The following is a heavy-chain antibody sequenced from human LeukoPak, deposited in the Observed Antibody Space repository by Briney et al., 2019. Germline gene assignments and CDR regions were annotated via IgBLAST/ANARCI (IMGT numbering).Heavy chain of an antibody. J-gene: IGHJ4*02. V-gene: IGHV3-23*01. CDR1: GFTFSSFA. D-gene: IGHD3-16*01. CDR2: ISGSDGNT. Sequence: GGFLRLSCAASGFTFSSFAMSWVRQAPGKGLEWVSAISGSDGNTYYADSVKGRFTISRDNSKNTLYLRMSSLRAEDTAVYYCAKRGAPYYFDYWGQGTLVTVSS. CDR3: AKRGAPYYFDY.